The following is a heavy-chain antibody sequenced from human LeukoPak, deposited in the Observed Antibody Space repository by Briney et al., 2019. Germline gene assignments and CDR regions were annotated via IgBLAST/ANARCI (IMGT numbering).Heavy chain of an antibody. D-gene: IGHD2-15*01. CDR3: ARICSGGSCYDY. CDR1: GYTXTGYY. V-gene: IGHV1-2*02. Sequence: ASVKVSCKASGYTXTGYYMHWVRQAPGQGLEWMGWINPNSGGTNYAQKFQGRVTMTRDTSISTAYMELSRLRSDDTAVYYCARICSGGSCYDYWGQGTLVTVSS. J-gene: IGHJ4*02. CDR2: INPNSGGT.